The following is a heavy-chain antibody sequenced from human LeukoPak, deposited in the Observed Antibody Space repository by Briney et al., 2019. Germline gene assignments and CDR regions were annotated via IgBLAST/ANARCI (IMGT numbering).Heavy chain of an antibody. CDR3: AKVEASSRGSYNSNYFDY. CDR2: ISGSGSGGST. Sequence: GGSLRLSCAASGFIFSSYGMTWVRQAPGKGLEWVSSISGSGSGGSTYYADSVKGRFTISRDNSKNSLYVEMNSLRVEDTAVYYCAKVEASSRGSYNSNYFDYWGQGTLVTVSS. CDR1: GFIFSSYG. D-gene: IGHD5-24*01. J-gene: IGHJ4*01. V-gene: IGHV3-23*01.